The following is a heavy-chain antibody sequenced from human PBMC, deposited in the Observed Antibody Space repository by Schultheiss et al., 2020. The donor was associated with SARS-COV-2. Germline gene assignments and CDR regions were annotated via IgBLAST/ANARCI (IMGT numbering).Heavy chain of an antibody. CDR1: RFTFSSYA. J-gene: IGHJ4*02. Sequence: GSLRLSCAASRFTFSSYAMSWVRQAPGKGLEWVSAISGSGGSTYYADSVKGRFTISRDNSKNTLYLQMNSLRAEDTAVYYCARDTVDWNSNFDCWGQGTLVTVSS. CDR3: ARDTVDWNSNFDC. CDR2: ISGSGGST. V-gene: IGHV3-23*01. D-gene: IGHD1-7*01.